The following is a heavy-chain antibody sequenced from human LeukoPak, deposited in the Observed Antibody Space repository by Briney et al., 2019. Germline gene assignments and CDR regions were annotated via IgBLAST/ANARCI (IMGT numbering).Heavy chain of an antibody. J-gene: IGHJ3*02. CDR3: ARRVARTGIYAFDI. CDR1: GGSISTYY. V-gene: IGHV4-59*01. D-gene: IGHD1-1*01. Sequence: VKPSETLSLTCTVSGGSISTYYWSWIRQPPGKGLEWIGYIYYTGSTNYNPSLRSRVTMSVDTSKIQFSLKLSSVTAADTAVYYCARRVARTGIYAFDIWGQGTMVTVSS. CDR2: IYYTGST.